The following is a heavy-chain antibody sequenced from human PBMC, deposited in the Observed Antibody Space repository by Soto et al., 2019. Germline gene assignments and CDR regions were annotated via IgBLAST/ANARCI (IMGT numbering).Heavy chain of an antibody. CDR1: GFTFSSYG. J-gene: IGHJ4*02. CDR2: ISYDGSNK. CDR3: AKDSRGYSGYDAYYFDY. V-gene: IGHV3-30*18. D-gene: IGHD5-12*01. Sequence: AGGSLRLSCAASGFTFSSYGMHWVRQAPGKGLEWVAVISYDGSNKYYADSVKGRFTISRDNSKNTLYLQMNSLRAEDTAVYYCAKDSRGYSGYDAYYFDYWGQGTLVTVSS.